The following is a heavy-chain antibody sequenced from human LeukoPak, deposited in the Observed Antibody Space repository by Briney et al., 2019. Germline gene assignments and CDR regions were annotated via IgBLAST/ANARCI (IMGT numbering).Heavy chain of an antibody. J-gene: IGHJ4*02. D-gene: IGHD6-19*01. CDR3: ARGARSSGWPYFDY. CDR1: GGPISDCY. CDR2: IHYSESI. Sequence: KSSETLSLTCTISGGPISDCYWSWTRQPPGRGLEWIGYIHYSESINYNPSLRSRVTISLDTSKNKFSLMLNSMTAADAAVYYFARGARSSGWPYFDYWGQGALVTVSS. V-gene: IGHV4-59*01.